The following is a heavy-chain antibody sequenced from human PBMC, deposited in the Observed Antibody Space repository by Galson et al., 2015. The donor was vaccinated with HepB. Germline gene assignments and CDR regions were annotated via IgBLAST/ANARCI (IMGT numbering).Heavy chain of an antibody. CDR2: LSYDGRNT. CDR1: GFSFSSYD. J-gene: IGHJ4*02. V-gene: IGHV3-30*18. CDR3: AKDSRYISGWYTGRGGLDF. D-gene: IGHD6-19*01. Sequence: SLRLSCAASGFSFSSYDMHWVRKAPGKGLEWVAILSYDGRNTYSADSVKGRFTVSRDNSKNTLYLQLNSLRPEETAVYYCAKDSRYISGWYTGRGGLDFWGQGTLVTVSS.